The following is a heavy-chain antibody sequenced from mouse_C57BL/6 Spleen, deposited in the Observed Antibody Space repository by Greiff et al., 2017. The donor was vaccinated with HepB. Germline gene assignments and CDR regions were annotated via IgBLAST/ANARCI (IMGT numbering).Heavy chain of an antibody. J-gene: IGHJ1*03. CDR2: IDPNSGGT. V-gene: IGHV1-72*01. Sequence: QVQLQQPGAELVKPGASVKLSCKASGYTFTSYWMHWVKQRPARGLEWIGRIDPNSGGTKYNEKFKSKATLTVDKPSSTAYMQLSSLTSEDSAVYYCARSGITTVVATDWYFDVWGTGTTVTVSS. D-gene: IGHD1-1*01. CDR3: ARSGITTVVATDWYFDV. CDR1: GYTFTSYW.